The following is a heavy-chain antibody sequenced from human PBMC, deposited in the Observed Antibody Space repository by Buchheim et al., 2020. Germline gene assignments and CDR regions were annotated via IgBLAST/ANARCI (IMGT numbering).Heavy chain of an antibody. CDR2: IHYSRST. V-gene: IGHV4-59*08. D-gene: IGHD3-22*01. J-gene: IGHJ4*02. CDR1: GGSINNYY. Sequence: QVKLQESGPGLVKPSETLSLTCTVSGGSINNYYWSWIRQPPGKGLEWIGYIHYSRSTNYNPSLNSRVTISVDTSKNQFSLRLRSVTAADTALYYCARQNYLNSSGYYFFDYWGQGTL. CDR3: ARQNYLNSSGYYFFDY.